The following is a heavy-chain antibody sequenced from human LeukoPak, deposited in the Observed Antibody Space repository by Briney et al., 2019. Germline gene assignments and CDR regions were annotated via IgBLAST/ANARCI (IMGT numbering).Heavy chain of an antibody. V-gene: IGHV4-39*07. CDR1: GGSIVGSDYY. D-gene: IGHD6-13*01. Sequence: SETLSLTCTVSGGSIVGSDYYWGWIRQPPGKGLEWIGIIYSSGCTFYNPSLKSRVTISVDTSKNQFSLNLSSVTAADTAVYYCARDRAAAGNFDYWGQGTLVTVSS. CDR3: ARDRAAAGNFDY. J-gene: IGHJ4*02. CDR2: IYSSGCT.